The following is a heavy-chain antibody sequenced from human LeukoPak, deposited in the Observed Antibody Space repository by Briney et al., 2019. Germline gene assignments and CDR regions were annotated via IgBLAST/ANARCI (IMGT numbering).Heavy chain of an antibody. CDR3: ARPRSSWPYGMDV. CDR1: GFTFSSYW. J-gene: IGHJ6*02. Sequence: PGGSLRLSCAASGFTFSSYWMHWVRHVPGKGLVWVSRINSDGSSTSYADSVKGRFTISRDNAKNTLYLQMNSLRAEDTAVYYCARPRSSWPYGMDVWGQGTTVTVSS. V-gene: IGHV3-74*01. D-gene: IGHD6-13*01. CDR2: INSDGSST.